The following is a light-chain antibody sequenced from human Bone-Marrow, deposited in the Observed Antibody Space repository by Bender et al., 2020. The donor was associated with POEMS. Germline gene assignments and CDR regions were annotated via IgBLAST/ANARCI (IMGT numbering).Light chain of an antibody. J-gene: IGLJ2*01. CDR3: QVWDGSTMV. V-gene: IGLV3-9*01. CDR1: NIGSKN. Sequence: SYELTQPLSVSVALGQTARITCGGNNIGSKNVHWYQQKPGQAPVLVIYRDTNRPSGIPERFSGSNSGNTATLTISRPQAGDEADYYCQVWDGSTMVFGGGTKLTVL. CDR2: RDT.